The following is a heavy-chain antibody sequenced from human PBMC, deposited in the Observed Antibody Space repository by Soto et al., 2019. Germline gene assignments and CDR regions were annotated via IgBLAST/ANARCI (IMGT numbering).Heavy chain of an antibody. CDR3: ARGGYCSGGSCYSYTYNWFDP. Sequence: ASVKVSCKASGGTFSSYAISWVRQAPGQGLEWMGWMDPNSGNTGYAQKFQGRVTMTRNTSISTAYMELSSLRSEDTAVYYCARGGYCSGGSCYSYTYNWFDPWGQGTLVTVSS. D-gene: IGHD2-15*01. CDR2: MDPNSGNT. CDR1: GGTFSSYA. J-gene: IGHJ5*02. V-gene: IGHV1-8*02.